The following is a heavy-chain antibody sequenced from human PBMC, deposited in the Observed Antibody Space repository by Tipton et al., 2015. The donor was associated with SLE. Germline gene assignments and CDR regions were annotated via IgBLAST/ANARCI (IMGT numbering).Heavy chain of an antibody. V-gene: IGHV4-39*07. CDR2: ISYSGSA. D-gene: IGHD2-21*01. CDR3: ARCSRDPDFGRDWVDY. CDR1: GVSISTSPYY. J-gene: IGHJ4*02. Sequence: TLSLTCIVSGVSISTSPYYWGWIRQPPGKGLEWIGSISYSGSAYYNPSLRSRVTISVDTSKNQFSLRLNSVTAADTAVYYCARCSRDPDFGRDWVDYWGQGTLVTVSS.